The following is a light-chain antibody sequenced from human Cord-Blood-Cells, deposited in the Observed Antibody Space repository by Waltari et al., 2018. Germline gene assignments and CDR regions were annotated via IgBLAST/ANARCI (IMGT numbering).Light chain of an antibody. CDR2: AAS. CDR3: QQSYSTPYS. J-gene: IGKJ2*03. CDR1: QSMSSY. V-gene: IGKV1-39*01. Sequence: DIQVPQSPSSLSESVGDRDTITCRASQSMSSYLNWYQQKPGKAPKLLIYAASSLQSGVPSRFSGSGSGTDFTLTISSLQPEDFATYYCQQSYSTPYSFGQGTKLEIK.